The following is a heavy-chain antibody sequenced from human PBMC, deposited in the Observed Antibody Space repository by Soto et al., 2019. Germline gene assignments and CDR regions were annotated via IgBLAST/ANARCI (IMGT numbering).Heavy chain of an antibody. CDR2: IKQDGSEK. V-gene: IGHV3-7*01. D-gene: IGHD3-3*01. CDR3: ASTAHYDFWSGYYPRLEQVTDYYYYMDV. Sequence: QPGGSLRLSCAASGFTFSSYWMSWVRQAPGKGLEWVANIKQDGSEKYYVDSVKGRFTISRDNAKNSLYLQMNSLRAEDTAVYYCASTAHYDFWSGYYPRLEQVTDYYYYMDVWGKGTTVTVSS. J-gene: IGHJ6*03. CDR1: GFTFSSYW.